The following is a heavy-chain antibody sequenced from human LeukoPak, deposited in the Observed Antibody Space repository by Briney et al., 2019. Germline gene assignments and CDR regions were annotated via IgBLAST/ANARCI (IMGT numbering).Heavy chain of an antibody. J-gene: IGHJ5*02. CDR1: GFTFSGSA. Sequence: GGSLRLSCAASGFTFSGSAMHWVRQAPGKGPVWVSRINNDGSGTTYADSVKGRFTISRDDAKNTLYLQMNSLRAEDTAVYYCVRGGESTWSWGQGTLVTVSS. CDR3: VRGGESTWS. D-gene: IGHD2-15*01. CDR2: INNDGSGT. V-gene: IGHV3-74*01.